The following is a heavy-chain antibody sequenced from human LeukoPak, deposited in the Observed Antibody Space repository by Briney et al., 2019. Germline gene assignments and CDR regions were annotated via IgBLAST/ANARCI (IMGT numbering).Heavy chain of an antibody. Sequence: PGGSLRLSCAASGFTFSSYSMNWVRQAPGKGLEWVSSISSSSSYIYYADSVKGRFTISRDNAKNSLYLQMNSLRAEDTAVYYCARVFPRKIFGVVMYYFDYWGQGTLVTVSS. CDR2: ISSSSSYI. J-gene: IGHJ4*02. D-gene: IGHD3-3*01. CDR1: GFTFSSYS. V-gene: IGHV3-21*01. CDR3: ARVFPRKIFGVVMYYFDY.